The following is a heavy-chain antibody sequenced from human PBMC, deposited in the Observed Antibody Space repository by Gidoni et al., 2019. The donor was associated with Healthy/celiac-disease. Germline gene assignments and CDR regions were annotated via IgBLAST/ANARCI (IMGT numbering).Heavy chain of an antibody. Sequence: YADSVKGRFTISRDNSKNTLYLQMNSLRAEDTAVYYCAKGKGLTTVVTLDAFDIWGQGTMVTVSS. V-gene: IGHV3-23*01. J-gene: IGHJ3*02. D-gene: IGHD4-17*01. CDR3: AKGKGLTTVVTLDAFDI.